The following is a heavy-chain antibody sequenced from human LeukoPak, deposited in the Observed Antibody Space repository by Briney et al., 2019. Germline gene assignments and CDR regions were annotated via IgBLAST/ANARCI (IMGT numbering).Heavy chain of an antibody. CDR3: ARGIGAPHSLDY. J-gene: IGHJ4*01. CDR1: GYTFTCYY. V-gene: IGHV1-2*02. D-gene: IGHD3-16*01. Sequence: GAPVKASDTRSGYTFTCYYIHRVRQSPGQGLEWMARINPNGSGTIIARQLTTLDAVTRDSSISAVYMELSGLTSDDTAVFYFARGIGAPHSLDYWGHEAQFTVSS. CDR2: INPNGSGT.